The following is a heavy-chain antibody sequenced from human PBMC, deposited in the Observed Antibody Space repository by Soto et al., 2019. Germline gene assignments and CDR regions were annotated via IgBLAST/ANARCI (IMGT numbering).Heavy chain of an antibody. CDR3: VRVLLSDCLNAEYFHQ. Sequence: ASLRVSCKASGYTFNSYGIRWVRTAHGQGLEWMGWISAYNGNTSYGQKLQGRVTMTTDTSASTAYMDLRSLRSDDTAVYYCVRVLLSDCLNAEYFHQWGQGTLVTVSS. CDR1: GYTFNSYG. D-gene: IGHD2-21*02. V-gene: IGHV1-18*01. CDR2: ISAYNGNT. J-gene: IGHJ1*01.